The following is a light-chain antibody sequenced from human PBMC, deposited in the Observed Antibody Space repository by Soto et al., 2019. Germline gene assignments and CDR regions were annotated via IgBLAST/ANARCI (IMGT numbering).Light chain of an antibody. Sequence: DKQMTQSPSSLSASEGDRVIIACRASQSISKYINWYQQKPGKAPKLLIHTASTLQSGVPSRFSGGGSGTDFTLTISRLQPEDFATYWCQQCYNNLLTFGGGTKVDNK. CDR3: QQCYNNLLT. J-gene: IGKJ4*01. V-gene: IGKV1-39*01. CDR2: TAS. CDR1: QSISKY.